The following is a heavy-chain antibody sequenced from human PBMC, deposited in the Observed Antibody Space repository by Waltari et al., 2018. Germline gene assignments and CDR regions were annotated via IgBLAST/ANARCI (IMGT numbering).Heavy chain of an antibody. D-gene: IGHD3-22*01. CDR3: ARTHLTMTDAFDI. J-gene: IGHJ3*02. CDR1: GYSFTSYW. Sequence: EVQLVQSGAEVKKPGESLKISCKGSGYSFTSYWIGWVRQMPGKGLEWMGVIYPGDSYTIYSPSFQGQGTISADKSISTAYLQWSSLKASDTAMYYCARTHLTMTDAFDIWGQGTMVTVSS. CDR2: IYPGDSYT. V-gene: IGHV5-51*03.